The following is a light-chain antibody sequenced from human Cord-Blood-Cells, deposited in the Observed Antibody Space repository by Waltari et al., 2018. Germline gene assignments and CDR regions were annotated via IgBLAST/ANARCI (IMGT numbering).Light chain of an antibody. CDR1: SGINVGTYR. CDR3: MIWHSSAWV. V-gene: IGLV5-45*02. J-gene: IGLJ3*02. Sequence: QAVLTQPSSLSASPGASASLTCTLRSGINVGTYRIYWYQQKPGSPPQYLRRYKSDSEKQQGSGVPSRFSGSNDASANAGILLISGLQSEDEADYYCMIWHSSAWVFGGGTKLTVL. CDR2: YKSDSEK.